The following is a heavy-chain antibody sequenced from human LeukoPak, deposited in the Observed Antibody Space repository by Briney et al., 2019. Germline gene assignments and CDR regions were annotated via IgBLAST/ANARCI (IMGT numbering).Heavy chain of an antibody. Sequence: GGSLRLSCAASGCTFSSDAMSWVRQSPARGLEWVSGMSGNGGSTFDADSVKGRFTIPRENSKNTLYLQMNSLRAEDTAVYYCANDRKFGELPNAFDIWGQGTMVTVSS. CDR1: GCTFSSDA. CDR2: MSGNGGST. V-gene: IGHV3-23*01. D-gene: IGHD3-10*01. CDR3: ANDRKFGELPNAFDI. J-gene: IGHJ3*02.